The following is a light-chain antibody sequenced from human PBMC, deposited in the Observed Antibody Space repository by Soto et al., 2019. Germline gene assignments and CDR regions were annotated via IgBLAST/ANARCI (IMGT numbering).Light chain of an antibody. V-gene: IGKV3-20*01. J-gene: IGKJ2*01. Sequence: EGVLTQSPGTLSLSPGERATLSSRASQSVDRSYLAWYQQRPGQAPRLLIYGASSRATGIPDRFRGSGSGTDFTLTISRLEPEDFAVYFCQQYGSSPPMFTFGQGTKLEIK. CDR1: QSVDRSY. CDR3: QQYGSSPPMFT. CDR2: GAS.